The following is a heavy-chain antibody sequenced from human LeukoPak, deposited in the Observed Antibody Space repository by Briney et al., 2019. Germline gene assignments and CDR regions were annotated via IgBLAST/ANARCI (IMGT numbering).Heavy chain of an antibody. D-gene: IGHD5-24*01. CDR1: GFTFSSYS. V-gene: IGHV3-48*01. J-gene: IGHJ4*02. CDR2: ISSSSSTI. CDR3: ARVRRDGYNYVYFDY. Sequence: VGSLRLSCAASGFTFSSYSMNWVRQAPGKGLEWFSYISSSSSTIYYADSVKGRLTISRDNAKNSLYLQMNSLRAEDTAVYYCARVRRDGYNYVYFDYWGQGTLVTVSS.